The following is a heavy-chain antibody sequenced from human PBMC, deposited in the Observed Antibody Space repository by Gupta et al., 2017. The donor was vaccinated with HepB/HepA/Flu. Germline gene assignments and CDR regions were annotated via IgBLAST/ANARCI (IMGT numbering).Heavy chain of an antibody. D-gene: IGHD6-19*01. V-gene: IGHV3-23*01. CDR2: ISGSGGST. CDR3: AKEFLGIAGAGAYDY. Sequence: EVKLLESGGGLVQPGGSLRISCAASGFTFSSYAMSWVRQAQGKGLEWVSAISGSGGSTYYADSVKGRFTSSIDNSNNTLYLQSNSLRAEDTAVYYCAKEFLGIAGAGAYDYWGQGTLVTVSS. CDR1: GFTFSSYA. J-gene: IGHJ4*02.